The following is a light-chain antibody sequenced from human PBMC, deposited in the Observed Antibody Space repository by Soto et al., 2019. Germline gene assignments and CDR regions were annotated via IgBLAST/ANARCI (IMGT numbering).Light chain of an antibody. Sequence: EIVMTQSPAALSVSPGERVTLSCRASQSISFNLAWYQQKPGQAPRLLIYGASSRATGIPDRFSGSGSGTDFTLTISRLEPEDFAVYYCQQYGSSSTFGQGTKVDIK. V-gene: IGKV3-20*01. CDR2: GAS. CDR1: QSISFN. CDR3: QQYGSSST. J-gene: IGKJ1*01.